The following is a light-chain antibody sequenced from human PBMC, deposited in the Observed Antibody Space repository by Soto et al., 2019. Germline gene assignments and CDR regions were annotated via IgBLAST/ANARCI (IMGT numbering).Light chain of an antibody. V-gene: IGLV1-47*01. Sequence: QSVLTQPPSASGTPGQRITISCSGSSSNIGSYYVYWYQQLPGSAPKLLIYMSDQRPSGVPDRFSGSRSGTSASLAISGLRSEDEADYYCAAWDDSLSGHVVFGGGTKLTVL. CDR2: MSD. CDR1: SSNIGSYY. CDR3: AAWDDSLSGHVV. J-gene: IGLJ2*01.